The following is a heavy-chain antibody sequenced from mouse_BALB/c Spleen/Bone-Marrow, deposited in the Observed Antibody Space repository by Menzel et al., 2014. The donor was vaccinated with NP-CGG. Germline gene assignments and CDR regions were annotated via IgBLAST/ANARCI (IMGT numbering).Heavy chain of an antibody. CDR1: GFDFSRXW. Sequence: EVQGVESGGGLVQPGGSLKLSCAASGFDFSRXWXSWVXQAPXXGXEWIXXVNPDSSTINYTPSLKDKFIISRDNAKNTLYLQMSKVRSEDTALYYCARLNYYGSLFVWGAGTTVTVSS. D-gene: IGHD1-1*01. CDR3: ARLNYYGSLFV. V-gene: IGHV4-1*02. J-gene: IGHJ1*01. CDR2: VNPDSSTI.